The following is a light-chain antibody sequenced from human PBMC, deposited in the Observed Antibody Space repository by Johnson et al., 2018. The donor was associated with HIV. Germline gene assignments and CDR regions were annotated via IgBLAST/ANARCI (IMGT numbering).Light chain of an antibody. J-gene: IGLJ1*01. CDR1: SSNIGNNY. V-gene: IGLV1-51*01. CDR2: DNN. CDR3: GTWDSSLRVGF. Sequence: QSVLTQPPSVSAAPGQKVTISCSGSSSNIGNNYVSWYQQLPGRAPKILIYDNNKRPSGIPDRFSGSTSGTSATLGITGLQTGDEADYYCGTWDSSLRVGFFGTGTKVTVL.